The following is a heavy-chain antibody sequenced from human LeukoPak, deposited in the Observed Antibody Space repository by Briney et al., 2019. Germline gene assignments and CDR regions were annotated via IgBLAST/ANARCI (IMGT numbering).Heavy chain of an antibody. CDR3: ARDYGGWYYFDY. CDR1: GGSISSYY. D-gene: IGHD6-19*01. J-gene: IGHJ4*02. V-gene: IGHV4-59*12. Sequence: MASETLSLTCTVSGGSISSYYWSWIRQPPGKGLEWIGYIYYSGSTNSNPSLKSRVTMSVDTSNNQFSLQLRSVTAADTALYYCARDYGGWYYFDYWGQGTLVTVSS. CDR2: IYYSGST.